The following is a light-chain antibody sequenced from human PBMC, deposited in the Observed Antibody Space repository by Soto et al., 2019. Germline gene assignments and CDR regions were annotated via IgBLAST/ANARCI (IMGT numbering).Light chain of an antibody. V-gene: IGKV3-20*01. Sequence: EVVLTQSPDPLSLSPGERATLSCRASQSVSNTYLAWYQQKPGQAPRLLIYDTSSRATGIPDRFSGSGSGTDFTLTISRLDREDFAVYYCQHYGSSLWTFGQGTKVEIK. CDR2: DTS. CDR3: QHYGSSLWT. J-gene: IGKJ1*01. CDR1: QSVSNTY.